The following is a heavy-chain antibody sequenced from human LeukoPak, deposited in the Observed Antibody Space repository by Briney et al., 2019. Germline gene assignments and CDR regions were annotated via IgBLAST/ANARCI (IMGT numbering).Heavy chain of an antibody. D-gene: IGHD2-2*02. Sequence: PGASLRLSCAASGFTFSTYAMSWVRQAPGKGLEWVSTISPSVGSTYYADSVKGRFTISRDNSKNTLYLQMDSLRAEDTAVYYCACLPATIPFDYWGQGTLVTVSS. CDR2: ISPSVGST. V-gene: IGHV3-23*01. CDR3: ACLPATIPFDY. CDR1: GFTFSTYA. J-gene: IGHJ4*02.